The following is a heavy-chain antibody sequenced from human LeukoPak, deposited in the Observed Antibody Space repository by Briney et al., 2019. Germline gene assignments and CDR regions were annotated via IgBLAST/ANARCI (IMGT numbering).Heavy chain of an antibody. CDR2: ISGSGDST. V-gene: IGHV3-23*01. CDR3: AKDRIASPPSWKFDP. CDR1: GFTFNAYA. D-gene: IGHD1-1*01. J-gene: IGHJ5*02. Sequence: PGGSLGLSCAASGFTFNAYAMNWLRQAPGKGLEWVSGISGSGDSTYYADSVKGRFTISRDNSKSTLYLQMDSLRVDDTAVYYCAKDRIASPPSWKFDPWGQGTLVTVSS.